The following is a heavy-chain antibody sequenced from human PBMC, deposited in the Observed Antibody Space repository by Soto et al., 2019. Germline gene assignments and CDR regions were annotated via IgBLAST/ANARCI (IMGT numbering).Heavy chain of an antibody. CDR2: VKHSGNI. CDR3: ARGSHFDFSSGYADSFDV. J-gene: IGHJ3*01. V-gene: IGHV4-34*01. Sequence: QVQLQQWGAGLLEPSETLSLTCAVYGGSFSGYYWGWFRQPPGKGLEWIGEVKHSGNINYNPSLKTRLTVSVDTSKNPFSLKLSSMAAADTAMYYCARGSHFDFSSGYADSFDVWGQGTMVTVSS. CDR1: GGSFSGYY. D-gene: IGHD3-3*01.